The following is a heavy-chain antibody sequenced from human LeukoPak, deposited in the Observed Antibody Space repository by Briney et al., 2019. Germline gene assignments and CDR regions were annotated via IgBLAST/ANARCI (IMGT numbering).Heavy chain of an antibody. V-gene: IGHV1-46*01. J-gene: IGHJ4*02. D-gene: IGHD6-19*01. CDR1: GYTFTSYY. Sequence: ASVKVSCKASGYTFTSYYMHWVRQAPGQGLEXMGIINPSGGSTSYAQKFQGRVTMTRDTSTSTVYMELSSLRSEDTAVYYCARRGIAVAGPDYWGQGTLVTVSS. CDR2: INPSGGST. CDR3: ARRGIAVAGPDY.